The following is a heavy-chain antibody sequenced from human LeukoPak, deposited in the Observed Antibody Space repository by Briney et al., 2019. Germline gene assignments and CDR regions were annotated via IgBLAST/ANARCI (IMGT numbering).Heavy chain of an antibody. D-gene: IGHD2/OR15-2a*01. CDR3: ARVSVGQGGDHILFYMDV. J-gene: IGHJ6*03. CDR1: GFDFSGYS. CDR2: MTSSSTYI. V-gene: IGHV3-21*01. Sequence: GGSLRLSCAASGFDFSGYSMTWVRQAPGKGLEWVASMTSSSTYIDYADSVKGRFALSRDNAENSLYLQMHSLRVDDMAVYYCARVSVGQGGDHILFYMDVWGKGTTVTVSS.